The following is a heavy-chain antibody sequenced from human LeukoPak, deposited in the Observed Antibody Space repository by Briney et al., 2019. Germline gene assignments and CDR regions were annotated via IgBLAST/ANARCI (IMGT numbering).Heavy chain of an antibody. Sequence: ASVKVSCKASGYTFNGYYMHWVRQAPGQGLEWMGWINPNSGNTGYAQKFQGRVTMTRNTSISTAYMELSSLRSEDTAVYYCARVLYYYDSSGYYTVRWFDPWGQGTLVTVSS. CDR1: GYTFNGYY. CDR2: INPNSGNT. J-gene: IGHJ5*02. D-gene: IGHD3-22*01. V-gene: IGHV1-8*02. CDR3: ARVLYYYDSSGYYTVRWFDP.